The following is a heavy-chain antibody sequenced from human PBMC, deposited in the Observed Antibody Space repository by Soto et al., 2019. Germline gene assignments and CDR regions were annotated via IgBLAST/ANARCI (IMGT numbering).Heavy chain of an antibody. V-gene: IGHV3-30*18. CDR3: AKAPYCGGDCYSEIDY. J-gene: IGHJ4*02. CDR1: GFTFSSYG. CDR2: ISYDGSNK. D-gene: IGHD2-21*02. Sequence: QVQLVESGGGVVQTGRSLRLSCAASGFTFSSYGMHWVRQAPGKGLEWVAVISYDGSNKYYADSVKGRFTISRDNSKNTLYLQMNSLRAEDTAVYYCAKAPYCGGDCYSEIDYWGQGTLVTVSS.